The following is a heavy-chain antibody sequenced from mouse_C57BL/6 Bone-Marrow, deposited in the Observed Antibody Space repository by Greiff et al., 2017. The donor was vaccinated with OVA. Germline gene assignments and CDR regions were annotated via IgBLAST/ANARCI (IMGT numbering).Heavy chain of an antibody. Sequence: EVQLVESGGGLVKPGGSLKLSCAASGFTFSDYGMHWVRQAPEKGLEWVAYISSGSSTIYYADTVKGRFTLSRDKAKNTLFLQMTRLRSEDKAMEYWARSNSPLFDYWGQGTTLTVSS. CDR2: ISSGSSTI. J-gene: IGHJ2*01. V-gene: IGHV5-17*01. CDR1: GFTFSDYG. D-gene: IGHD2-12*01. CDR3: ARSNSPLFDY.